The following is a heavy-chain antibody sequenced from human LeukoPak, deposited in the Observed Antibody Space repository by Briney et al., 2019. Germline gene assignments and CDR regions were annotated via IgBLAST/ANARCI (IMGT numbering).Heavy chain of an antibody. CDR1: GYTFTSYY. Sequence: ASVKVSRKASGYTFTSYYMHWVRQAPGQGLEWMGIINPSGGSTSYAQKFQGRVTMTRDTSTSTVYMELSSLRSEDTAVYYCARDRSGSYPGGSWFDPWGQGTLVTVSS. V-gene: IGHV1-46*01. D-gene: IGHD1-26*01. J-gene: IGHJ5*02. CDR3: ARDRSGSYPGGSWFDP. CDR2: INPSGGST.